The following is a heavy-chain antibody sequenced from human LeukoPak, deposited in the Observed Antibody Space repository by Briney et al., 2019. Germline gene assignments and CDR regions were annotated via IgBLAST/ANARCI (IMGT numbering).Heavy chain of an antibody. CDR1: GFTFSSYA. D-gene: IGHD4-17*01. CDR2: ISGSDGST. CDR3: AAQVYGDYELLLDY. Sequence: GGSLRLSCAASGFTFSSYAMSWVRQAPGKGLEWVSAISGSDGSTYYADSVKDRFTISRDNSKNTLYLQMNSLRAEDTAVYYCAAQVYGDYELLLDYWGQGTLVTVSS. J-gene: IGHJ4*02. V-gene: IGHV3-23*01.